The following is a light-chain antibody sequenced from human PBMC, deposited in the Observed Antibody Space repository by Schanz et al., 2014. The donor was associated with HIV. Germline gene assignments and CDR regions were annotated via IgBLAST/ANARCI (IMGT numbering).Light chain of an antibody. CDR1: QSVSSSY. J-gene: IGKJ1*01. Sequence: EIVLTQSPGTLSLSPGERATLSCRASQSVSSSYLAWCQQKPGQAPRLLMYGASSRATGIPDRFSGSGSGTEFTLTISSLQSEDFAVYYCQQYGNWPRTFGQGTKVEIK. CDR3: QQYGNWPRT. V-gene: IGKV3-20*01. CDR2: GAS.